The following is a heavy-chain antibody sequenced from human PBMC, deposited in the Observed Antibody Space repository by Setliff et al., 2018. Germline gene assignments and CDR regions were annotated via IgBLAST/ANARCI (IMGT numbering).Heavy chain of an antibody. CDR3: ARDGQLWTQRYYYYGMDV. CDR1: GFTFSSYG. D-gene: IGHD5-18*01. CDR2: IRYDGSNK. Sequence: GGSLRLSCAASGFTFSSYGMHWVRQAPGKGLEWVAFIRYDGSNKYYADSVKGRFTISRDNAKNSLYLQMNSLRVEDTALYYCARDGQLWTQRYYYYGMDVWGQGTTVTVSS. V-gene: IGHV3-30*02. J-gene: IGHJ6*02.